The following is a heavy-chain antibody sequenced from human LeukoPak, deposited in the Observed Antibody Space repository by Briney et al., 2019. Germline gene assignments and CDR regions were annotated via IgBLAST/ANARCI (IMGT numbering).Heavy chain of an antibody. CDR3: ARDRPGGSYLHFDY. D-gene: IGHD1-26*01. Sequence: GGSLRLSCAASGFTVSNNYMSWVRQAPGKGLEWVSVIYNDDSASYADSVKGGFTISRDNSRNTLYLQMNSLRAEDTAVYYCARDRPGGSYLHFDYWGQGTLVTVSS. CDR2: IYNDDSA. V-gene: IGHV3-66*01. CDR1: GFTVSNNY. J-gene: IGHJ4*02.